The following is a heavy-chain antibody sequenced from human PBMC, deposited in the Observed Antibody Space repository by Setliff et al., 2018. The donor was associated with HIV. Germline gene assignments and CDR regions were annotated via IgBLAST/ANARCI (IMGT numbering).Heavy chain of an antibody. V-gene: IGHV3-43*01. Sequence: PGGSLRLSCAASGFTFDDYTMHWVRQAPGKGLEWVSLISWDGGSTYYADSVKGRFTISRDNSKNSLYLQMNSLRTEDTALYYCARDEVVVVAANPYNWFDPWGQGTLVTVSS. CDR1: GFTFDDYT. J-gene: IGHJ5*02. CDR2: ISWDGGST. CDR3: ARDEVVVVAANPYNWFDP. D-gene: IGHD2-15*01.